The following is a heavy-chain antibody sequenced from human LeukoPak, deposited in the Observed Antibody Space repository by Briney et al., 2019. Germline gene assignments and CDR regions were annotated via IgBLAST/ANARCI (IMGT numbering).Heavy chain of an antibody. D-gene: IGHD5-24*01. CDR1: GFTFSRNW. CDR3: ARDGYNFDY. J-gene: IGHJ4*02. Sequence: GGSLRLSCAASGFTFSRNWMTWVRQAPGKGLEWVSAISGSGGSTYYADSVKGRFTISRDNSKNTLYLQMNSLRAEDTAVYYCARDGYNFDYWGQGTLVTVSS. CDR2: ISGSGGST. V-gene: IGHV3-23*01.